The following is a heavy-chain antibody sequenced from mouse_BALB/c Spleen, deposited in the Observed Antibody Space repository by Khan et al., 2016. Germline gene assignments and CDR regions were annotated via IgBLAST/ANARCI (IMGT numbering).Heavy chain of an antibody. CDR1: GYSIPSHYS. CDR3: ATSTSGYWYYFDY. V-gene: IGHV3-1*02. Sequence: EVKLEESGPDLVKPSQSLSLTCTVTGYSIPSHYSWHWIRHFPGNKLEWMGYIHYSGSTNYNPSLQSRISITRDTSKNQFFLQLNSVTTEDTATYYCATSTSGYWYYFDYWGQGTTLTVSS. D-gene: IGHD3-1*01. J-gene: IGHJ2*01. CDR2: IHYSGST.